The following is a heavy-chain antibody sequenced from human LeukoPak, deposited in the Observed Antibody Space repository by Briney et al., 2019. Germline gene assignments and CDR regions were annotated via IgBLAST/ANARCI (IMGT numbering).Heavy chain of an antibody. D-gene: IGHD5-12*01. CDR1: GFTFSSYW. Sequence: GGSLRLSCTASGFTFSSYWMDWVRQAPGKGWEWVANLKKDGSEKKYVDSVKGRFTISRDNAKNSLYLEMNSLRNEDTAVYYCTRGIVASVIYYYYMDVWGKGTTVTVSS. V-gene: IGHV3-7*01. J-gene: IGHJ6*03. CDR2: LKKDGSEK. CDR3: TRGIVASVIYYYYMDV.